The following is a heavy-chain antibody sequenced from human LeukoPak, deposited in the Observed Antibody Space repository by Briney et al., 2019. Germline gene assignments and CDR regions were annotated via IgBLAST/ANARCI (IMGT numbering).Heavy chain of an antibody. D-gene: IGHD4-11*01. J-gene: IGHJ4*02. Sequence: ASVNVSCKASGYTFTNYFIHWVRQAPGQGLEWMGITNPSGGSPSYAQKFQGTVTMTRDTSTNTVYMELSSLRSEDTAVYYCARDYSNARAFDYWGQGTLVTVSS. V-gene: IGHV1-46*01. CDR1: GYTFTNYF. CDR2: TNPSGGSP. CDR3: ARDYSNARAFDY.